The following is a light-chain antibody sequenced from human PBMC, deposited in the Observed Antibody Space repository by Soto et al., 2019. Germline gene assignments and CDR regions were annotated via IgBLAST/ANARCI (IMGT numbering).Light chain of an antibody. CDR1: QSVSSNY. CDR3: QHYGSSLSIT. V-gene: IGKV3-20*01. Sequence: ESVLTQSPGTLSLSPGERAILSCRASQSVSSNYLAWYQHKPGQAPRLLIYGASSRATGIPDRFSGSGSGTDFTLTISRLEPEDFAVYYCQHYGSSLSITFGQGTRLEIK. J-gene: IGKJ5*01. CDR2: GAS.